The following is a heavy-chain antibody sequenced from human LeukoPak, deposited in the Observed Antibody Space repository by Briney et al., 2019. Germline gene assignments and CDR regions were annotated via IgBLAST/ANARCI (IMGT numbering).Heavy chain of an antibody. CDR3: ARDLKRGYSYGYADY. D-gene: IGHD5-18*01. V-gene: IGHV1-46*01. Sequence: ASVKVSCKASGYTFTSYYMHWVRQAPGQGLEWMGIINPSGGSTSYAQKFQGRVTMTRDTSTSTVYMELSSLRSEDTAVYYCARDLKRGYSYGYADYWGQGTLVTVSS. J-gene: IGHJ4*02. CDR2: INPSGGST. CDR1: GYTFTSYY.